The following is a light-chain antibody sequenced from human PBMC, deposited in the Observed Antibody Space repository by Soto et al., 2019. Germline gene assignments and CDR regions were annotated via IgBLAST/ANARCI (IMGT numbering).Light chain of an antibody. CDR1: QSISSY. CDR3: QQSYITPFA. CDR2: VAS. Sequence: DIQMTQSPSSLSASVGDSVTITCRASQSISSYLNWYQEKPGKAPKLLLYVASSLQSVIPSRFSGSGSGTEFTLTIRSLQPEDFATYSCQQSYITPFAFGPGTTVDIK. V-gene: IGKV1-39*01. J-gene: IGKJ3*01.